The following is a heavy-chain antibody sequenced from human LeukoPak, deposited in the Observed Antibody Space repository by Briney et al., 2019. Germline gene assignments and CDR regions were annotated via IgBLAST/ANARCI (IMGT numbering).Heavy chain of an antibody. J-gene: IGHJ2*01. CDR2: ISVSGNT. V-gene: IGHV3-23*01. D-gene: IGHD3-16*01. Sequence: GGSLRLSCAASGFTLSSYAMSWVRQGPGKGLEWVSAISVSGNTYHADSVRGRFTISRDNSKNTVHLQMNSLRGDDTAVYYCATRGDVRGYFELWGRDTLVTVSS. CDR3: ATRGDVRGYFEL. CDR1: GFTLSSYA.